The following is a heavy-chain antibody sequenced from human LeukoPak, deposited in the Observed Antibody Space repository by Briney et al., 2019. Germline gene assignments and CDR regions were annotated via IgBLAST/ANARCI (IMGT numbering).Heavy chain of an antibody. CDR3: AGVEGYSYGPDYGMDV. Sequence: ASVKFSCKASGYTFTSYGISWVRQAPGQGLEWMGWISAYNGNTNYAQKLQGRVTMTTDTSTSTAYMELRSLRSDDSAVYCCAGVEGYSYGPDYGMDVWGQGTTVTVSS. CDR2: ISAYNGNT. J-gene: IGHJ6*02. V-gene: IGHV1-18*01. CDR1: GYTFTSYG. D-gene: IGHD5-18*01.